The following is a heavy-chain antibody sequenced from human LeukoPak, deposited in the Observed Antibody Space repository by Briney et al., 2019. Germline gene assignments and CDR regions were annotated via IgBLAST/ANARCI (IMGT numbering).Heavy chain of an antibody. CDR1: GGSISSSSYY. D-gene: IGHD3-22*01. CDR3: ARDLWYYYDSSGHTRGDGY. CDR2: IYYSGST. V-gene: IGHV4-39*07. Sequence: PSETLSLTCTVSGGSISSSSYYWGWIRQPPGKGLEWIGSIYYSGSTYYNPSLKSRVTISVDTSKNQFSLKLSSVTAADTAVYYCARDLWYYYDSSGHTRGDGYWGQGTLVTVSS. J-gene: IGHJ4*02.